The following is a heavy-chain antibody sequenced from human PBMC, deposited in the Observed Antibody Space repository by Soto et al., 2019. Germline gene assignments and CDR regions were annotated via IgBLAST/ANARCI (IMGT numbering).Heavy chain of an antibody. CDR1: GYTFTSYY. CDR3: ARDGITGTTYHADAFDI. D-gene: IGHD1-20*01. J-gene: IGHJ3*02. Sequence: QVQLVQSGAEVKKPGASVKVSCKASGYTFTSYYMHWVRQAPGQGLEWMGWINPNSGGTNYAQKFQGWVTMTRDTSISTAYMELSRLRSDDTAVYYCARDGITGTTYHADAFDIWGQGTMVTVSS. CDR2: INPNSGGT. V-gene: IGHV1-2*04.